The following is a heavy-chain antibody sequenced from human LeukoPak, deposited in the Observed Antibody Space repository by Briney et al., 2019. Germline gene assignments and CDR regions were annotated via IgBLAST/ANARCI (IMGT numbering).Heavy chain of an antibody. CDR1: GYTLTGLS. V-gene: IGHV1-24*01. D-gene: IGHD2-2*01. J-gene: IGHJ6*03. Sequence: ASVKVSCKVSGYTLTGLSMHWVRQAPGKGLEWMGGFDPEDGETIYAQKFQGSVTMTEDTSTDTAYMELSSLRSEDTAVYYCATSSYQLLSFYYYYYMDVWGKGTTVTVSS. CDR2: FDPEDGET. CDR3: ATSSYQLLSFYYYYYMDV.